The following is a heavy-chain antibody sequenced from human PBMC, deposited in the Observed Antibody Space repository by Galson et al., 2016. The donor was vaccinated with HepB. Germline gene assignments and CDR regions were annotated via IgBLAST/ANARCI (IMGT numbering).Heavy chain of an antibody. CDR2: ISSSGTTI. CDR3: AREPVRLDDLLTGPPKNPDY. Sequence: SLRLSCAASGFTFSRYDMNWVRQAPGKGLEWVSYISSSGTTIYYADSVKGRFPISRDNAKNSLSLQMNSLRAEDTAVYYCAREPVRLDDLLTGPPKNPDYWGQGTLVTVSS. D-gene: IGHD3-9*01. CDR1: GFTFSRYD. V-gene: IGHV3-48*03. J-gene: IGHJ4*02.